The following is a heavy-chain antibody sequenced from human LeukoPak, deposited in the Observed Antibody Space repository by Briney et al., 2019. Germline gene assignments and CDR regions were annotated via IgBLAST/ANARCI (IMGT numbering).Heavy chain of an antibody. Sequence: ASVKVSCKASGYTFTGYYMHWVRQPHGQGLEWIGWINPNNGGTNYAQKFQGRVTMTRDTSISTGYMELSRRRSDDTAVYYWARGYWSSTSCYGAFDNWGQGNLVTVSS. J-gene: IGHJ4*02. CDR1: GYTFTGYY. CDR3: ARGYWSSTSCYGAFDN. V-gene: IGHV1-2*02. D-gene: IGHD2-2*03. CDR2: INPNNGGT.